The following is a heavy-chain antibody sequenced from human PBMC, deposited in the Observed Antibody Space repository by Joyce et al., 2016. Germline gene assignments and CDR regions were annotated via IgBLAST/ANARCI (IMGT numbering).Heavy chain of an antibody. J-gene: IGHJ4*02. CDR1: GFTFNGYA. V-gene: IGHV3-30-3*01. D-gene: IGHD2-15*01. Sequence: QVQLVESGGGVVQPGRSLRLSCVASGFTFNGYAMHWVRQAPGKGLEWGAGISHDGSNKYYADTVKGRFSISRDRSKYTLYLQMNSLRPEDTAVYYCAREHSSTQRRVPFDYWGQGTLVTVSS. CDR3: AREHSSTQRRVPFDY. CDR2: ISHDGSNK.